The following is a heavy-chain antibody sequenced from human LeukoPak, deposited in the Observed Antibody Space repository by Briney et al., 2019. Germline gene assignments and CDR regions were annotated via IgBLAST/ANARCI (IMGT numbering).Heavy chain of an antibody. Sequence: PGGSLRLSCAASGFTVNSNYMSWVRQAPGKGLEWVLVIYSADTTYYADSVKGRFTISRDSSKNTLYLQMNSLRVEDTAVYYCASRVRLAGTESGFDCWGQGTLVTVS. CDR2: IYSADTT. CDR3: ASRVRLAGTESGFDC. D-gene: IGHD6-19*01. J-gene: IGHJ4*02. V-gene: IGHV3-66*01. CDR1: GFTVNSNY.